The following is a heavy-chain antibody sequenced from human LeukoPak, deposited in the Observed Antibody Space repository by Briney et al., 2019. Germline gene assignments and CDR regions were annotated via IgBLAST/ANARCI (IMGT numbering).Heavy chain of an antibody. J-gene: IGHJ4*02. Sequence: SETLSLTCAVYGGSLSGYYWSWIRQPPGKGLEWIGENNHSGSTNYNPSLKTRVTISIDTSKNQFSLKLTSATAADTAVYYCARGDDYESTLFDDWGQGSLVTVSS. D-gene: IGHD5-12*01. CDR1: GGSLSGYY. V-gene: IGHV4-34*01. CDR3: ARGDDYESTLFDD. CDR2: NNHSGST.